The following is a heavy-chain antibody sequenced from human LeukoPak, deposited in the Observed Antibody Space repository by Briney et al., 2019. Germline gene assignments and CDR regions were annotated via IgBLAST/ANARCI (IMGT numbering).Heavy chain of an antibody. CDR2: IWNDGSKQ. CDR3: ARESEYWSFDH. J-gene: IGHJ5*02. V-gene: IGHV3-33*01. CDR1: GLTFRRFG. Sequence: SGGSLRLSCAASGLTFRRFGMDGVRQAPGRGLEWVAVIWNDGSKQYYADSVKGRFTISRDNSKNTLHLQMNSLRADDPAVYYCARESEYWSFDHWGQGTLVTVSS. D-gene: IGHD2/OR15-2a*01.